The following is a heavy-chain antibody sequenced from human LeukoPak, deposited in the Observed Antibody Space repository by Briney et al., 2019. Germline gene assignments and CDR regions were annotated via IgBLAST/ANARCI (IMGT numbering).Heavy chain of an antibody. CDR1: GGSISSGSYY. J-gene: IGHJ4*02. CDR2: IYTSGST. Sequence: PSETLSLTCTVSGGSISSGSYYWSWIRQPAGKGLEWIGRIYTSGSTKYNPSLKSRVTISVDTSKNQFSLKLSSVTAADTAVYYCARGLTVVTPPDYWGQGTLVTVSS. V-gene: IGHV4-61*02. CDR3: ARGLTVVTPPDY. D-gene: IGHD4-23*01.